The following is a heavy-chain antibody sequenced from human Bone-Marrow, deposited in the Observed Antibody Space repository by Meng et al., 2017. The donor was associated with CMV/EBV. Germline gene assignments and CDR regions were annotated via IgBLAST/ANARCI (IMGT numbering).Heavy chain of an antibody. V-gene: IGHV3-30*02. CDR3: AKDEDAGYYDFWSGYYT. CDR2: IRYDGSNK. CDR1: GFTFSSYG. D-gene: IGHD3-3*01. J-gene: IGHJ5*02. Sequence: GESLKISCAASGFTFSSYGMHWVRQAPGKGLEWVAFIRYDGSNKYYADSVKGRFTISRDNSKNTLYLQMNSLRAEDTAVYYCAKDEDAGYYDFWSGYYTWGQGTLVTVPQ.